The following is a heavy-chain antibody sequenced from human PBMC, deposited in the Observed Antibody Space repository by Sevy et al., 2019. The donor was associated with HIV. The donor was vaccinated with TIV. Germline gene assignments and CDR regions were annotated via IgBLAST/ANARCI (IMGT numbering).Heavy chain of an antibody. CDR1: GYTFTSYA. D-gene: IGHD2-15*01. CDR2: INTNTGNP. CDR3: ARGGQSTRDCSGGSCYHVDP. Sequence: ASVKVSCKASGYTFTSYAMNWVRQAPGQGLEWMGWINTNTGNPTYAQGFTGRFVFSLDTSVSTAYLQISSLKAEDTAVYYCARGGQSTRDCSGGSCYHVDPWGQGTLVTVSS. V-gene: IGHV7-4-1*02. J-gene: IGHJ5*02.